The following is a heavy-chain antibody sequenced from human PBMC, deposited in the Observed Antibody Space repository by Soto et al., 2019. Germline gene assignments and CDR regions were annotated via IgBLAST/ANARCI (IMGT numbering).Heavy chain of an antibody. D-gene: IGHD3-10*01. V-gene: IGHV3-7*03. CDR2: IKKDGSEK. J-gene: IGHJ3*02. CDR1: GFTFSTYW. CDR3: ARQTSESAFEI. Sequence: HPGGSLRLSCAASGFTFSTYWMIWVRQAPGKGLEWVANIKKDGSEKLYMDSVKGRFIISRDNARNSLYLQMNSLRAEDTAVYHCARQTSESAFEIWGQGTMVTVSS.